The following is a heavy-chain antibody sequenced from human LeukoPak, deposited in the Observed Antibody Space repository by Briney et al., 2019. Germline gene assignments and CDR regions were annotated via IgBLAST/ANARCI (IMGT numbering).Heavy chain of an antibody. CDR1: GGTFSRFT. J-gene: IGHJ4*02. CDR3: AREWGLESSGYYYAY. CDR2: ITPIFGTA. V-gene: IGHV1-69*01. D-gene: IGHD3-22*01. Sequence: SVTVSCKASGGTFSRFTISWVRQAPGQGFEWMGGITPIFGTANFAQKFQGRVSITADESTSTAFMELSSLRSEDTAVYYCAREWGLESSGYYYAYWGQGTLVTVSS.